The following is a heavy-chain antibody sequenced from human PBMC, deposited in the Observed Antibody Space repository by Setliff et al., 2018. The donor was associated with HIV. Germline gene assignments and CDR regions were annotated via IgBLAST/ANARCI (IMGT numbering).Heavy chain of an antibody. CDR2: IYTSGSI. J-gene: IGHJ5*02. V-gene: IGHV4-61*02. Sequence: SETLSLTCTVSGGSISRGSYYWSWIRQPAGKGLEWIGRIYTSGSIHYNPSLKSRVTISVDTSKNQFSLKVSSVNAPDTAVYFCAREDGEYTSSPRWFDPWGQGTQVTSPQ. CDR1: GGSISRGSYY. D-gene: IGHD6-13*01. CDR3: AREDGEYTSSPRWFDP.